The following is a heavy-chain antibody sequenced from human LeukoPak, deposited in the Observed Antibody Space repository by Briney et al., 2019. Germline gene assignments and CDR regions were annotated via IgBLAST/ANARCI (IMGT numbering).Heavy chain of an antibody. V-gene: IGHV1-2*02. D-gene: IGHD3-10*01. Sequence: ASVTVSFKTSGYTFTPYHMHWVRQAPAQGQERMGWINPNSGGTKYPQKFQGRVTMTRDTSINTAYMELTRLTSDGTAVYYCVRDLMVRGIISPFFDYWGQGTLVAVSS. CDR2: INPNSGGT. CDR3: VRDLMVRGIISPFFDY. CDR1: GYTFTPYH. J-gene: IGHJ4*02.